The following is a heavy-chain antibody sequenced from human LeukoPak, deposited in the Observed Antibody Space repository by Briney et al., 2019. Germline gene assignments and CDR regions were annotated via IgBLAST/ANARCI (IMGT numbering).Heavy chain of an antibody. CDR2: IWYDGSNK. CDR3: ARVEFRYGGPDFDY. CDR1: GLTFSSYG. V-gene: IGHV3-33*01. J-gene: IGHJ4*02. D-gene: IGHD1-26*01. Sequence: GGSLRLSCAASGLTFSSYGMHWVRQAPGKGLEWVAVIWYDGSNKYYADSVKGRFTISRDNSKNTLYLQMNSLRAEDTAVYYCARVEFRYGGPDFDYWGQGTLVTVSS.